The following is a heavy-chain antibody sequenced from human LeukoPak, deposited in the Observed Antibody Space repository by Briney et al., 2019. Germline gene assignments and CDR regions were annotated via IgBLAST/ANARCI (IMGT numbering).Heavy chain of an antibody. D-gene: IGHD6-13*01. CDR3: ARVLRPDYSSSWYGPYYYYYGMDV. Sequence: SETLSLTCTVSGGSISSYYWSWIRQPAGKGLEWIGRIYTSGSTNYNPSLKSRVTMSVDTSKNQFSLKLSSVTAADTAVYYCARVLRPDYSSSWYGPYYYYYGMDVWGQGTTVTVSS. CDR1: GGSISSYY. V-gene: IGHV4-4*07. CDR2: IYTSGST. J-gene: IGHJ6*02.